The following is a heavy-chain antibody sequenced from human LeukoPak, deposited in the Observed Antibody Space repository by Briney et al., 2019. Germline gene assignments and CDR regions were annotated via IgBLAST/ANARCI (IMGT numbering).Heavy chain of an antibody. V-gene: IGHV3-21*01. CDR2: ISSSSSYI. Sequence: SGGSLRLSCAASGFTFSSYSMNWVRQAPGKGLEWVSSISSSSSYIYYADSVKGRFTISRDNAKNSLYLQMNSLRAEDTAVYYCARSGSGVAGFGFDYWGQGTLVTVSS. CDR1: GFTFSSYS. CDR3: ARSGSGVAGFGFDY. D-gene: IGHD6-19*01. J-gene: IGHJ4*02.